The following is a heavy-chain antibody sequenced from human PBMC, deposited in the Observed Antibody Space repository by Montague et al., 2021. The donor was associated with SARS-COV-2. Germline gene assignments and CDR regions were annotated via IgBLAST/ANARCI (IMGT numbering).Heavy chain of an antibody. V-gene: IGHV4-34*01. Sequence: WIRQSPGKGLEWVGEINHSGYTDSNPSLESRLTISLDSSKKQFSLKMTSVTAADTAIYYCASAPRYSFGFWAYWGQGTLVSVSS. CDR3: ASAPRYSFGFWAY. CDR2: INHSGYT. J-gene: IGHJ4*02. D-gene: IGHD5-12*01.